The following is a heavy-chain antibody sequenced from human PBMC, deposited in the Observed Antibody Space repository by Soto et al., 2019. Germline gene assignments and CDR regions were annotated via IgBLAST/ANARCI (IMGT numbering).Heavy chain of an antibody. D-gene: IGHD6-13*01. CDR2: IYYSGST. CDR1: GGSISSYY. J-gene: IGHJ4*02. CDR3: ARDSTAGTDY. Sequence: SETLSLTCTVSGGSISSYYWSWIRQPPGKGLEWIGYIYYSGSTNYNPSLKSRVTISVDTSKNQFSLKLSSVTAADTAVYYCARDSTAGTDYWGQGTLVTVSS. V-gene: IGHV4-59*01.